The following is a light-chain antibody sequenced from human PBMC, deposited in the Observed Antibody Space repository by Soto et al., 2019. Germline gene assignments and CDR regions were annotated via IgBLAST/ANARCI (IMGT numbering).Light chain of an antibody. Sequence: QALVTQEPSLSVSPAGTVTLTCGLNSGSVSTDNYPSWYQQTPGQAPRTLIYSTNTRSSGVPDRFSGSILGNKAALTITGAQAEDESDYYCVVYMGSGISMFGGGTKVTVL. CDR2: STN. J-gene: IGLJ3*02. CDR3: VVYMGSGISM. CDR1: SGSVSTDNY. V-gene: IGLV8-61*01.